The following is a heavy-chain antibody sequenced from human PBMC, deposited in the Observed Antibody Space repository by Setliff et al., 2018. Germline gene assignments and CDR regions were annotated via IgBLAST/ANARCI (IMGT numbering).Heavy chain of an antibody. D-gene: IGHD3-3*01. Sequence: KTSETLSLTCAAYGGTFSDYYWTWIRQPPGKGLEWVGEINHRGSTTYNPSLKSRVTISVDTSKDQFSLKVISMTAADTAVYYCARADYNFWSGLLSWFDPWGQGTLVTVSS. CDR2: INHRGST. V-gene: IGHV4-34*01. CDR3: ARADYNFWSGLLSWFDP. CDR1: GGTFSDYY. J-gene: IGHJ5*02.